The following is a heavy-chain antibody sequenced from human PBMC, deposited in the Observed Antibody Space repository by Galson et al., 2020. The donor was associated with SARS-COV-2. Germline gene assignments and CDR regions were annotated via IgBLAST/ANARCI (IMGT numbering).Heavy chain of an antibody. J-gene: IGHJ6*03. CDR1: GFTFSSYG. CDR3: ARERKGRAPATDNYYMDV. CDR2: IWYDGSNK. Sequence: LSLTCAASGFTFSSYGMHWVRQAPGKGLEWVALIWYDGSNKYYEDSVKGRFTISRDNSKNTLYLQMNSLRAEDTAVYYCARERKGRAPATDNYYMDVWGKGTTVAVAS. V-gene: IGHV3-33*01. D-gene: IGHD2-15*01.